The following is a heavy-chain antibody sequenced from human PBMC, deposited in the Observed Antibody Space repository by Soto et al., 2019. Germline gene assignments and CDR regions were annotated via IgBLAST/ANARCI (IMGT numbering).Heavy chain of an antibody. V-gene: IGHV5-51*01. CDR1: GYSFTSYW. J-gene: IGHJ6*03. D-gene: IGHD2-2*01. CDR2: IYPGDSDT. CDR3: ARHPSKRGGYCSSTSCYGFYYYMDV. Sequence: GESLKISCKGSGYSFTSYWIGWVRQMPGKGLEWMGIIYPGDSDTRYSPSFQGQVTISADKSISTAYLQWSSLKASDTAMYYCARHPSKRGGYCSSTSCYGFYYYMDVWGKGTTVTVSS.